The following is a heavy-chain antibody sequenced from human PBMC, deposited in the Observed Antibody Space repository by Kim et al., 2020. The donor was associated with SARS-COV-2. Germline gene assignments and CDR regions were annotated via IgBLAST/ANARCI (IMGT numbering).Heavy chain of an antibody. V-gene: IGHV4-59*01. J-gene: IGHJ5*02. CDR3: ARTSGGSATAWFDP. D-gene: IGHD2-15*01. Sequence: NPSLKSRVTISVDTSKNQFSLKLSSVTAADTAVYYCARTSGGSATAWFDPWGQGTLVTVSS.